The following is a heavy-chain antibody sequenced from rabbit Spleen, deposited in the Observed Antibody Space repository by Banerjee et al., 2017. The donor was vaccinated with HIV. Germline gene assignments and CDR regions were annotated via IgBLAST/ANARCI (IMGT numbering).Heavy chain of an antibody. Sequence: QSLEESGGDLVKPGASLTLTCIASGVSFSGGSYICWVRQAPGKGLEWIVCIDIGSSGFTYYANWAKGRFTISKTSSTTVTLQMTSLTAADTATYFCARDTSSSFSSYGMDLWGQGTLVTVS. V-gene: IGHV1S40*01. CDR3: ARDTSSSFSSYGMDL. D-gene: IGHD1-1*01. CDR2: IDIGSSGFT. CDR1: GVSFSGGSY. J-gene: IGHJ6*01.